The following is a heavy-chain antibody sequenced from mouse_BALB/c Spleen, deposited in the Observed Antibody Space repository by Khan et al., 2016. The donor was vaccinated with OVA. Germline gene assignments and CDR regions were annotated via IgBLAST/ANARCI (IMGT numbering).Heavy chain of an antibody. J-gene: IGHJ3*01. CDR2: MHYSGST. CDR3: ARWFAY. Sequence: EVQLQESGPGLVKPSQSLPLTCTVTGYSITSDYAWNWIRQFPGNKLEWMGYMHYSGSTSYNPSLKSRISITRDSSKNKFFLHLNSVTSEDTATYYCARWFAYWGQGTLVTVSA. V-gene: IGHV3-2*02. CDR1: GYSITSDYA.